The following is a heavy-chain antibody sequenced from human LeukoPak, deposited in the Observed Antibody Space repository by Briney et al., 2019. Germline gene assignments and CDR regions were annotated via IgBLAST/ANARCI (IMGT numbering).Heavy chain of an antibody. CDR2: INPNSGGT. CDR3: ARVDVAGEYYYYYGMDA. V-gene: IGHV1-2*02. J-gene: IGHJ6*02. D-gene: IGHD6-19*01. Sequence: ASVKVSCKASGYTFTGYYMHWVRQAPGQGLEWMGWINPNSGGTNYAQKFQGRVTMTRDTSISTAYMELSRLRSDDTAVYYCARVDVAGEYYYYYGMDAWGQGTTVTVSS. CDR1: GYTFTGYY.